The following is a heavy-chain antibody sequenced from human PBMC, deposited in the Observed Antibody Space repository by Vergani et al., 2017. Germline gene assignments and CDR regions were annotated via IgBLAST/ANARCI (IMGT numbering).Heavy chain of an antibody. Sequence: QVQLVQSGAEVKKPGSSVKVSCKASGGTFSSYAISWVRQAPGQGLEWMGGIIPIFGTANYAQKFQGRVTITADESTSTAYMELSSLRSEDTAVYYCAGGTGGDFWSGYPQHYFDYWGQGTLVTVSS. V-gene: IGHV1-69*01. CDR2: IIPIFGTA. CDR1: GGTFSSYA. D-gene: IGHD3-3*01. CDR3: AGGTGGDFWSGYPQHYFDY. J-gene: IGHJ4*02.